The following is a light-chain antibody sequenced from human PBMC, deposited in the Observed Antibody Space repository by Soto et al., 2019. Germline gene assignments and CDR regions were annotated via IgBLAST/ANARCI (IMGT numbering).Light chain of an antibody. Sequence: QSVLTQPPSASGTPGQNVTISCSGSRSNIGFNTVTWYQQFPGAAPKLLIQTNNQRPSGVPDRSSGSKSGTSASPAIRGLQSEDEAHYYCGSWDHSVTGVVFGGGTKVTVL. J-gene: IGLJ2*01. CDR2: TNN. CDR3: GSWDHSVTGVV. CDR1: RSNIGFNT. V-gene: IGLV1-44*01.